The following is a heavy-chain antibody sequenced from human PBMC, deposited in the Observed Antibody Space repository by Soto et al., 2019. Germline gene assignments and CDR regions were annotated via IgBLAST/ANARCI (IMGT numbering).Heavy chain of an antibody. V-gene: IGHV3-30-3*01. D-gene: IGHD2-2*01. Sequence: QVLLLESGGGVVQPGRSLRLSCAASGLTFSSYAVHWVRQAPGKGLEWVAVMSYDGSNKYYADSVKGRFTISSDNSKNTLYLQMNSLGTEDTAVYYCARGYCSRPSCSHFDCWGQGTLVTVSS. J-gene: IGHJ4*02. CDR3: ARGYCSRPSCSHFDC. CDR2: MSYDGSNK. CDR1: GLTFSSYA.